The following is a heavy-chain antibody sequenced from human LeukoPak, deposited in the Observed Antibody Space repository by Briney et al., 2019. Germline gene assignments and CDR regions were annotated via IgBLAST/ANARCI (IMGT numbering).Heavy chain of an antibody. D-gene: IGHD3-22*01. Sequence: GGSLRLSCAASGFTFSSYAMHWVRQAPGKGLEWVAVISYDGSNKYYADSVKGRFTISRDNSKNTLYLQMNSLRAEDTAVYCRARDHDSSGYYYFDYWGQGTLVTVSS. J-gene: IGHJ4*02. CDR1: GFTFSSYA. CDR3: ARDHDSSGYYYFDY. CDR2: ISYDGSNK. V-gene: IGHV3-30-3*01.